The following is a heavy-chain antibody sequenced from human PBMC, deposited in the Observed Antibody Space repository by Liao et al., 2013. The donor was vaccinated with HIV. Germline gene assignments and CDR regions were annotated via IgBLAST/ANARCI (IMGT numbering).Heavy chain of an antibody. J-gene: IGHJ4*02. Sequence: QVQLKESGPGLVKPSQTLSLICTVSGGSISSGSHYWTWIRQPAGKGLEWIGRIYTNGNTDYNPSLKSRVTISRDTSTNQFSLRLSSVAAADTAVYYCARDQGDTGYDLDGFDYWGQGTLVTVSS. CDR3: ARDQGDTGYDLDGFDY. V-gene: IGHV4-61*02. CDR2: IYTNGNT. D-gene: IGHD5-12*01. CDR1: GGSISSGSHY.